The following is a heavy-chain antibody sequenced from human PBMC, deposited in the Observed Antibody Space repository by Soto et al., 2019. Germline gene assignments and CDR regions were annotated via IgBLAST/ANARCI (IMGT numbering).Heavy chain of an antibody. D-gene: IGHD4-17*01. CDR2: ISGKNGNT. V-gene: IGHV1-18*04. CDR1: GYTFSDFG. J-gene: IGHJ4*02. CDR3: ALSDYYEDTGTFDY. Sequence: DPVKVSCKAAGYTFSDFGITWVRQAPGQGLEWMGWISGKNGNTNYAQKVQGRVTLSADTSTSTAYMEMRALTSDDTGIYYCALSDYYEDTGTFDYWDQGTPVTVSS.